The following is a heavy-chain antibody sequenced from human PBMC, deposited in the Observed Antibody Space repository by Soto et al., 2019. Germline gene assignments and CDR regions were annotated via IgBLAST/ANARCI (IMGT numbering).Heavy chain of an antibody. CDR2: IYHYGGT. CDR1: GGSISTHNW. Sequence: QVQLQESGPGLVEPSGTLSLTCGVSGGSISTHNWWSWVRQSPGRGLEWIGEIYHYGGTNYNPSLKSRVTMSVDKSKNQFSLELTSVTAADPAVYYCAREKGAGTYMGFDYWGQGTLVTVSS. CDR3: AREKGAGTYMGFDY. V-gene: IGHV4-4*02. J-gene: IGHJ4*02. D-gene: IGHD3-10*01.